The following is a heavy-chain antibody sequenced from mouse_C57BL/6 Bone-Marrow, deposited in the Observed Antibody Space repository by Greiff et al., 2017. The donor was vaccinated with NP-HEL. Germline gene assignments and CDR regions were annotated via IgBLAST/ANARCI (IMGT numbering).Heavy chain of an antibody. V-gene: IGHV1-76*01. J-gene: IGHJ1*03. CDR2: IYPGSGNT. D-gene: IGHD1-1*02. CDR1: GYPFTDYY. CDR3: ARRVGNWYFDV. Sequence: QVQLQQSGAELVRPGASVKLSCKASGYPFTDYYINWVKQRPGQGLEWIARIYPGSGNTYYNEKFKGKATLTAEKSSSTAYMQLSSLTSEDSAVYFCARRVGNWYFDVWGTGTTVTVSS.